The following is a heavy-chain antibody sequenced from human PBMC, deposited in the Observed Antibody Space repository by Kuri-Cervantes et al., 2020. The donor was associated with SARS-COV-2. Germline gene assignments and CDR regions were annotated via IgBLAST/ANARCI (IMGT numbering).Heavy chain of an antibody. CDR1: GYTFTSYG. CDR3: ARVDCSSTSCSGDLGMFDY. J-gene: IGHJ4*02. Sequence: ASVKVSCKASGYTFTSYGISWVRQAPGQGLEWMGWISAYNGNTNYAQKLQGRVTMTTDTSTSTAYMELRSLRSDDTAVYYCARVDCSSTSCSGDLGMFDYWAQGTLATFPS. D-gene: IGHD2-2*01. V-gene: IGHV1-18*01. CDR2: ISAYNGNT.